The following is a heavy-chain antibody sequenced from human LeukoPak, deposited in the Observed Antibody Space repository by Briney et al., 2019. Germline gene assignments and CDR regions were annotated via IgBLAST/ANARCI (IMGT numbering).Heavy chain of an antibody. V-gene: IGHV5-51*01. Sequence: GESLKISCTVSGYSFTSYWIGWVRQMPGKGLEWMGIIYPGDSDTRYSPSFQGQVTISADKSISTAYLQWSSLKASDTAMYYCARHSFPSFGELQLPNWFDPWGQGTLVTVSS. CDR2: IYPGDSDT. CDR1: GYSFTSYW. CDR3: ARHSFPSFGELQLPNWFDP. J-gene: IGHJ5*02. D-gene: IGHD3-10*01.